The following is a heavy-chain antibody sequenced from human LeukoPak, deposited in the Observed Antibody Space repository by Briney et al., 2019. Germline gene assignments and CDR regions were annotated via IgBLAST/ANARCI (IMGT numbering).Heavy chain of an antibody. CDR2: INPSGGST. D-gene: IGHD2-2*02. J-gene: IGHJ4*02. Sequence: ASVKVSCKASGYTFTSYYMHWVRQAPGQGLEWMGIINPSGGSTSYAQKFQGRATMTRDTSTSTVYMELSSLRSEDTAVYYCARARWDIVVVPAAISFDYWGQGTLVTVSS. CDR1: GYTFTSYY. V-gene: IGHV1-46*03. CDR3: ARARWDIVVVPAAISFDY.